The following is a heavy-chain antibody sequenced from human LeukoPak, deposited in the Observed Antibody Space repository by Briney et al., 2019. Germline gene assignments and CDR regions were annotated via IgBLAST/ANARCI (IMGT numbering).Heavy chain of an antibody. V-gene: IGHV4-31*03. CDR1: GDSVISGTSI. Sequence: PSQTLSLTCTVSGDSVISGTSIWGWIRQHPGKGLEWVGYIHHSGHTYDNPSLQSRVIISMDKSKNQFSLKLNSVTAADTAVYYCARYCSSTSCPFDYWGQGALVTVSS. J-gene: IGHJ4*02. CDR2: IHHSGHT. D-gene: IGHD2-2*01. CDR3: ARYCSSTSCPFDY.